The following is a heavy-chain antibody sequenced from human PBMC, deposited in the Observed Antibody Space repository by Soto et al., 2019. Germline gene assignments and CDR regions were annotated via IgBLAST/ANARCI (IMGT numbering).Heavy chain of an antibody. Sequence: SQTLSLTCAISGDSFSSTGASRNWIWQSPSRGLEWLAKTYYRSKWYNEYAESLKSRITINPDTSKNQFSLHLNSVSPEDTAVYYCVRLRGNGWLDSWGQGTLVTVSS. CDR2: TYYRSKWYN. V-gene: IGHV6-1*01. J-gene: IGHJ5*01. CDR3: VRLRGNGWLDS. CDR1: GDSFSSTGAS.